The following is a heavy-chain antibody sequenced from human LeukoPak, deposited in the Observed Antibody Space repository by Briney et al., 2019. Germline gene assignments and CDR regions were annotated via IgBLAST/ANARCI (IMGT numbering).Heavy chain of an antibody. J-gene: IGHJ4*02. D-gene: IGHD3-22*01. CDR2: ISGSGGTT. V-gene: IGHV3-23*01. CDR1: GFTFSSYA. CDR3: AKGRTSGYYAHFDQ. Sequence: PGGSLRLSCAASGFTFSSYAMNWVRQAPGKGLEWVSTISGSGGTTYYADSVKGRFTISRDNSKNTLYLQMNSLRAEDTAVYYCAKGRTSGYYAHFDQWGQGTQVTVSS.